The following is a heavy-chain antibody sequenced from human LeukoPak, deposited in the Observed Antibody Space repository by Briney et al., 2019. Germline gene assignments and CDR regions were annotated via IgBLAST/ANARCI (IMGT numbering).Heavy chain of an antibody. V-gene: IGHV4-34*01. CDR1: GGSFSGYY. J-gene: IGHJ4*02. CDR3: ARSHFSGSYYFDY. Sequence: SETLSLTCAVYGGSFSGYYWSWIRQPPGKGLEWIGEIYHSGSTNYNPSLKSRVTISVDTSKNQFSLKLSSVTAADTAVYYCARSHFSGSYYFDYWGQGTLVTVSS. D-gene: IGHD1-26*01. CDR2: IYHSGST.